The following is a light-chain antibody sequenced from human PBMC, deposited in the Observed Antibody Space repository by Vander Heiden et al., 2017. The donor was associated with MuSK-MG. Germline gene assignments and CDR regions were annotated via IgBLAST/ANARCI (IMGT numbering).Light chain of an antibody. Sequence: DIQMTQSPSSLSASVGDRVTITCQASQDIKKYLNWHQQKSGKAPELLIFDASNLEAGAPSTFSGSGSGTAFTFTINSLQPEDIATYYCQQHDDFPITFGQGTRLEI. J-gene: IGKJ5*01. CDR1: QDIKKY. CDR3: QQHDDFPIT. V-gene: IGKV1-33*01. CDR2: DAS.